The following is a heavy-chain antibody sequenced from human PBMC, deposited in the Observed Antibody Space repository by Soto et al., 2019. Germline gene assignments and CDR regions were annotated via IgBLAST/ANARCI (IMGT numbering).Heavy chain of an antibody. Sequence: ESGGGVVQPGRSLRLSCAASGFTFKSNAMHWVRQAPGKGLEWVAVISYDGRNKHYTDSVKGRFTISRDNSKNTLYLQMNGLRPEDTAVYYCTSSSVSDIVVVAAASELDYWGQGTLVTVSS. CDR3: TSSSVSDIVVVAAASELDY. D-gene: IGHD2-15*01. V-gene: IGHV3-30*04. J-gene: IGHJ4*02. CDR2: ISYDGRNK. CDR1: GFTFKSNA.